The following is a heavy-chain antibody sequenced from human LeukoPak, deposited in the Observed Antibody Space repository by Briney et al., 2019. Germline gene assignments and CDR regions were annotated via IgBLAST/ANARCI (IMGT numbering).Heavy chain of an antibody. CDR2: IDPNSGGT. J-gene: IGHJ4*02. D-gene: IGHD3-22*01. Sequence: ASVKVSCKASGYTFTGYYMHWERQAPGQGLEWMGRIDPNSGGTNYAQKFQGRVTMTRDTSISTAYMELSRLRSDDTAVYYCAREVMDYYDSSGYYSNDYWGQGTLVTVSS. CDR3: AREVMDYYDSSGYYSNDY. V-gene: IGHV1-2*06. CDR1: GYTFTGYY.